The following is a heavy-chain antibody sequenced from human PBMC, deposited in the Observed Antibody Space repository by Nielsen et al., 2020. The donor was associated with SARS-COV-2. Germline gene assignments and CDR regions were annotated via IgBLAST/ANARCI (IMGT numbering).Heavy chain of an antibody. J-gene: IGHJ6*02. Sequence: ASVKVSCKASGYTFTGYYMHWVRQAPGQGLEWMGRINPNSGGTNYAQKFQGRVTMTRDTSISTAYMELSRLRFDDTAVYYCAPLAVAGTGRYYYGMDVWGQGTTVTVSS. CDR1: GYTFTGYY. D-gene: IGHD6-19*01. CDR3: APLAVAGTGRYYYGMDV. CDR2: INPNSGGT. V-gene: IGHV1-2*06.